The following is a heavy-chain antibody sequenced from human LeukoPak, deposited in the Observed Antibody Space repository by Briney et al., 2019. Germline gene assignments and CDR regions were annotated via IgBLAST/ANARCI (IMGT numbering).Heavy chain of an antibody. CDR1: GFTFNDYA. CDR3: VKDRTKYYYYGMEV. D-gene: IGHD2-8*01. J-gene: IGHJ6*02. CDR2: ITSKGGTL. Sequence: GGSLRLSCAVSGFTFNDYAMHWVRQVPGKGLKWVAGITSKGGTLAYADSVKGRFTISRDNAKNSLYLQMTSLRVEDTALYYCVKDRTKYYYYGMEVWGQGTTVTVSS. V-gene: IGHV3-9*01.